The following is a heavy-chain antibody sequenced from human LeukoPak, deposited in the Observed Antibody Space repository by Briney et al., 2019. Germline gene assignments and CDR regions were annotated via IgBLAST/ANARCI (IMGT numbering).Heavy chain of an antibody. CDR3: ARKNYDILTGYYGGMCDY. CDR1: GYTFTSYG. Sequence: GASVKVSCKASGYTFTSYGISWVRQAPGQGLEWMGWISAYNGNTNYALKLQGRVTMTTDTSTSTAYMELRSLRSDDTAVYYCARKNYDILTGYYGGMCDYWGQGTLVTVSS. D-gene: IGHD3-9*01. V-gene: IGHV1-18*01. CDR2: ISAYNGNT. J-gene: IGHJ4*02.